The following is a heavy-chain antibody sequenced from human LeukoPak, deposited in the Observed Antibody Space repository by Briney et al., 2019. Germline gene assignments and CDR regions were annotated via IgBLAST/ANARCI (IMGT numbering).Heavy chain of an antibody. J-gene: IGHJ4*02. D-gene: IGHD6-19*01. CDR3: AIDRYSSGWYTFDY. Sequence: PGGSLRLSCAASGFTFSNFGINWVRQAPGKGLELVSSISSSSSYISYADSVKGRFTISRDNAKNSLDLQMNSLRAEDTAVYYCAIDRYSSGWYTFDYWGQGTLVTVSS. CDR1: GFTFSNFG. CDR2: ISSSSSYI. V-gene: IGHV3-21*01.